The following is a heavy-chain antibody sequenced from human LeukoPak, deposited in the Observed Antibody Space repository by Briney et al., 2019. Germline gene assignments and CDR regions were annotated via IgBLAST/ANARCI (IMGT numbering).Heavy chain of an antibody. J-gene: IGHJ6*02. CDR1: GFTFSSDA. Sequence: GGSLRLSCAASGFTFSSDAMSWVRQAPGKGLDWVSTISGSGGSTYYADSVKGRFTISRDNSRNTLYLQMNSLRAEDTAVYYCARDTPGGYYYYGMDVWGQGTTVTVSS. CDR3: ARDTPGGYYYYGMDV. CDR2: ISGSGGST. V-gene: IGHV3-23*01. D-gene: IGHD3-16*01.